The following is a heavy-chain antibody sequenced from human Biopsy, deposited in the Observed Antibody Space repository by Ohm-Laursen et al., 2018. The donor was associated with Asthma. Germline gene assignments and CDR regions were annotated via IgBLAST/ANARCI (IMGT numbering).Heavy chain of an antibody. V-gene: IGHV3-30*18. J-gene: IGHJ4*02. D-gene: IGHD3-3*01. CDR2: VSYDGGVA. CDR1: GFVFRSHA. CDR3: AKRRGYSDLTDFDH. Sequence: SLRLSCAASGFVFRSHAMHWVRQAPGKGLEWVAVVSYDGGVAHYADSMKGRFTISGDNAKSTLYLQMNRLRTDDTAVYYCAKRRGYSDLTDFDHWGQGTLVTVSS.